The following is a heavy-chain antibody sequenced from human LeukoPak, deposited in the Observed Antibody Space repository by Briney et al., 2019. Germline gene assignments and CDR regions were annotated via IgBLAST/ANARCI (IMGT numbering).Heavy chain of an antibody. Sequence: GGSLRLSCAASGFTLSNYGMSWVRQAPGKGLEWVAGISDSGGSTKYADSVKGRFTISRDNPKNTLYLQMNSLRAEDTAVYFCAKRGVVIRVILVGFHKEAYYFDSWGQGALVTVSS. J-gene: IGHJ4*02. CDR1: GFTLSNYG. V-gene: IGHV3-23*01. CDR2: ISDSGGST. D-gene: IGHD3-22*01. CDR3: AKRGVVIRVILVGFHKEAYYFDS.